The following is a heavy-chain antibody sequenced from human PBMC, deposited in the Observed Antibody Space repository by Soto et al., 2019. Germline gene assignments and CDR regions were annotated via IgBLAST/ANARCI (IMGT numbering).Heavy chain of an antibody. Sequence: GGSLRLSCAASGFTFSSYAMSWVRQAPGKGLEWVSAISGSGGSTYYADSVKGRFTISRDNSKNTLYLQMNSLRAEDTAVYYCAKVPRPYSSSSFVYFDYWGQGTLVTVSS. V-gene: IGHV3-23*01. D-gene: IGHD6-6*01. CDR3: AKVPRPYSSSSFVYFDY. CDR1: GFTFSSYA. CDR2: ISGSGGST. J-gene: IGHJ4*02.